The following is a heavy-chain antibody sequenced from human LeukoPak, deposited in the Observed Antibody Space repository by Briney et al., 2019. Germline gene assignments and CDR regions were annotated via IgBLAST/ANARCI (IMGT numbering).Heavy chain of an antibody. V-gene: IGHV4-59*01. CDR3: ARARGIAAAQWQLPGEDYYWYFDL. J-gene: IGHJ2*01. D-gene: IGHD6-13*01. CDR2: IYYSGST. Sequence: PSETLSLTCTVSGGSISSYYWSWIRQPPGKGLEWIGYIYYSGSTNYNPSLKSRVTISVDTSKNQFSLKLSSVTAADTAVYYCARARGIAAAQWQLPGEDYYWYFDLWGRGTLVTVSS. CDR1: GGSISSYY.